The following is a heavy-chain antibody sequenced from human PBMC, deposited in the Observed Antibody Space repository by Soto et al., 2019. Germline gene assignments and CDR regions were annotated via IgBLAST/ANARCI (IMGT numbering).Heavy chain of an antibody. CDR2: IYYSGST. D-gene: IGHD3-10*01. J-gene: IGHJ4*02. CDR1: GGSMSSGGYY. Sequence: QVQLQVSGQGLGKPSETMSLTCTVSGGSMSSGGYYWSWIRQHPGKGLEWIGYIYYSGSTYYHPSLKSRVTISVDTSKNQFSLTLSSGPAADTAGYYCGRKYYYGSGSDTLDYWGQGTLVTVSS. CDR3: GRKYYYGSGSDTLDY. V-gene: IGHV4-31*03.